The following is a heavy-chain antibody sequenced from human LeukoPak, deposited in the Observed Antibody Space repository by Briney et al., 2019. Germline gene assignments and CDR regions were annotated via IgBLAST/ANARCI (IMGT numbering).Heavy chain of an antibody. D-gene: IGHD3-10*01. V-gene: IGHV4-34*01. Sequence: AETLSLTCAVYGGSFSGYYWRWIRLPPAKGVARIGEINHSGSTKYNPSVKKRLTISVGTSKNQFSLKLRSVTAADTAVYDCERGPRYYGSGSFLNYWGQGTLVTVSS. CDR3: ERGPRYYGSGSFLNY. CDR2: INHSGST. J-gene: IGHJ4*02. CDR1: GGSFSGYY.